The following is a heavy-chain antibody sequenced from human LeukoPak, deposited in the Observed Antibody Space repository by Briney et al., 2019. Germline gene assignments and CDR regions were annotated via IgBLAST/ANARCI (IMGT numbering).Heavy chain of an antibody. Sequence: GGSLRLSCAASGFTFSSYWMSWVRQAPGKGLEWVANIKQDGGEKYYVDSVKGGFTISRDNAKNSLYLQMNSLRPEDTAVYYCAGRGDGNLYYFDHWGQGTLVTASS. CDR2: IKQDGGEK. CDR1: GFTFSSYW. D-gene: IGHD5-24*01. J-gene: IGHJ4*02. V-gene: IGHV3-7*04. CDR3: AGRGDGNLYYFDH.